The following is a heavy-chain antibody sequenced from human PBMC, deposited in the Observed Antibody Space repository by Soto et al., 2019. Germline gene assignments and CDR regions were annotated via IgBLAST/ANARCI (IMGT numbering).Heavy chain of an antibody. V-gene: IGHV4-59*01. Sequence: SETLSLTCTVSGGSISSYYWSWIRQPPGKGLEWIGYIYYSGSTNYNPSLKSRVTISVDTSKDQFSLKLSSVTAADTAVYYCARALILTGYYIHDAFDIWGQGTMVTVSS. CDR1: GGSISSYY. CDR2: IYYSGST. J-gene: IGHJ3*02. D-gene: IGHD3-9*01. CDR3: ARALILTGYYIHDAFDI.